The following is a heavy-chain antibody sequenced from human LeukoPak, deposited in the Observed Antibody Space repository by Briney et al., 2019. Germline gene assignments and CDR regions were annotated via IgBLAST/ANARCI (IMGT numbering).Heavy chain of an antibody. CDR3: RATYYDSSGEDY. CDR1: GDSFSGYY. D-gene: IGHD3-22*01. Sequence: SETLSLTCAVYGDSFSGYYWGWIRQPPGKGLEWIGSIYYSGSTYYNPSLKSRVTISVDTSKNQFSLKLSSVTAADTAVYYCRATYYDSSGEDYWGQGTLVTVSS. CDR2: IYYSGST. V-gene: IGHV4-39*01. J-gene: IGHJ4*02.